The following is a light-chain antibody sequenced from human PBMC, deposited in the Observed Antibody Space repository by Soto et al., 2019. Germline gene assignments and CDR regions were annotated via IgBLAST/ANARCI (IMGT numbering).Light chain of an antibody. CDR3: QQVNSYSLT. CDR1: QTISSW. CDR2: AAS. J-gene: IGKJ4*01. Sequence: DIQMTQSPSTLSGSVGYRFTITCRASQTISSWLAWYQHKPWKAPKLLIYAASTLQSGVPSRFSVSGSGTDFTLTISSLQPEDFATYYCQQVNSYSLTFGGGTTVDIK. V-gene: IGKV1-5*01.